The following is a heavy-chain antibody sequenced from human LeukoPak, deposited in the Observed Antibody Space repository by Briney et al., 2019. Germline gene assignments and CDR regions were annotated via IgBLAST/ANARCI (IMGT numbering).Heavy chain of an antibody. CDR3: ARGPPYYDILTGYYDSGAFDI. J-gene: IGHJ3*02. Sequence: PSETLSLTCAVSGGSISSGGYSWSWIRQPPGKGLEWIGYIYHSGSTYYNPSLKSRVTISVDRSKNQFSLKLSSVTAADAAVYYCARGPPYYDILTGYYDSGAFDIWGQGTMVTVPS. CDR2: IYHSGST. V-gene: IGHV4-30-2*01. D-gene: IGHD3-9*01. CDR1: GGSISSGGYS.